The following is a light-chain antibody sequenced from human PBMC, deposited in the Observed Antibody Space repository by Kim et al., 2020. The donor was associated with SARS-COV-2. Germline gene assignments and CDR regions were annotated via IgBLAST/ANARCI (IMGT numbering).Light chain of an antibody. Sequence: EIVLTQSPASLSLSPGERASLSCRASQTITNRYLSWYQQKPGQSPMLVIYGATNRATGFPDRFSGSGSGTDFTLTISRLEPEDFATYYWQQYGTSVVTFGGGTKVDIK. CDR2: GAT. J-gene: IGKJ4*01. CDR3: QQYGTSVVT. V-gene: IGKV3-20*01. CDR1: QTITNRY.